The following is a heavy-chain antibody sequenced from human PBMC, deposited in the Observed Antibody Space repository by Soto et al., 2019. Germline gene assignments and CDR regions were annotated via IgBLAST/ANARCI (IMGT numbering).Heavy chain of an antibody. CDR3: ARGHYYDSSCPTPNLCSYGMDV. CDR2: IIPIFGTA. J-gene: IGHJ6*02. Sequence: QVQLVQSGAEVKKPGSSVKVSCKASGGTFSSYAISWVRQAPGQGLEWMGGIIPIFGTATYGQKYQGRVTITADEATSTADMELSSLRSEDTAVYYCARGHYYDSSCPTPNLCSYGMDVWGQGTTVTVSS. V-gene: IGHV1-69*12. D-gene: IGHD3-22*01. CDR1: GGTFSSYA.